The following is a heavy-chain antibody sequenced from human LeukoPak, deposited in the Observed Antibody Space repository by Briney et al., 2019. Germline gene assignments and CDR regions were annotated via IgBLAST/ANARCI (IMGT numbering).Heavy chain of an antibody. J-gene: IGHJ6*03. V-gene: IGHV4-59*01. Sequence: PSETLSLTCTVSGGSISNYYWSWIRQPPGKGLEWIGYIYYSGSTNYNPSLKSRVTISVDTSKKQFSLKMTSVTAADTAVYYCARDPSSSSSDYYYYMDVWGKGTTVTVSS. CDR3: ARDPSSSSSDYYYYMDV. D-gene: IGHD2-2*01. CDR2: IYYSGST. CDR1: GGSISNYY.